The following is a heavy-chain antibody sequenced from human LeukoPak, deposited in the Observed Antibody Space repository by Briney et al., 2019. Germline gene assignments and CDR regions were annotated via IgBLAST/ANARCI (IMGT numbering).Heavy chain of an antibody. CDR1: GFTFSSYA. CDR3: ARNALLDY. D-gene: IGHD1-26*01. V-gene: IGHV3-23*01. J-gene: IGHJ4*02. CDR2: ISGSGGST. Sequence: GGSLRLSCAVSGFTFSSYAMTWVRQAPGKGLEWVSTISGSGGSTYYANSVQGRFTISRDDSENTLYLQMNSLRAEDTAVYYCARNALLDYWGLGTLVTVSS.